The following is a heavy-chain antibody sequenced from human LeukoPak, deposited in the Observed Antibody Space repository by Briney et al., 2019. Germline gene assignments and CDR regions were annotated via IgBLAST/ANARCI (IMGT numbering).Heavy chain of an antibody. V-gene: IGHV1-69*05. CDR1: GGTLSSYA. CDR3: TIAPYCSGGSCYGMDV. Sequence: SVKVSCKASGGTLSSYAISWVRQAPGQGLEWMGGIIPVFGTANYAQKFQGRVTLTTDESTSTAYMELGSLRSEDTAVYYCTIAPYCSGGSCYGMDVWGQGTTVTVSS. D-gene: IGHD2-15*01. CDR2: IIPVFGTA. J-gene: IGHJ6*02.